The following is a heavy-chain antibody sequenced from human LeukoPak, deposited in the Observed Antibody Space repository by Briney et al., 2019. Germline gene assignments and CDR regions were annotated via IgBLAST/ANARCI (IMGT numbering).Heavy chain of an antibody. CDR2: IKSKTDGGTT. D-gene: IGHD1-26*01. CDR3: ARDRSQLGLLENSNWFDP. J-gene: IGHJ5*02. Sequence: GGSLRLSCAASGFTFSNAWMSWVRQAPGKGLEWVGRIKSKTDGGTTDYAAPVKGRFTISRDDSKNTLYLQMNSLRAEDTAVYYCARDRSQLGLLENSNWFDPWGQGTLVTVSS. V-gene: IGHV3-15*01. CDR1: GFTFSNAW.